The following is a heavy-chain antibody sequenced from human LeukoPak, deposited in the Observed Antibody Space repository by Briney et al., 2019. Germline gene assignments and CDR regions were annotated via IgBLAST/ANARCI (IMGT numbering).Heavy chain of an antibody. Sequence: GRSLRLSCAASGFTFSSYAMHWVRQAPGKGLEWVAVISYDGSNKYYADSVKGRFTISRDNSENTLYLQMNSLRAEDTALYYCAKHFTRDSYGYDYWGQGTLVTVSS. D-gene: IGHD5-18*01. CDR2: ISYDGSNK. J-gene: IGHJ4*02. V-gene: IGHV3-30-3*02. CDR1: GFTFSSYA. CDR3: AKHFTRDSYGYDY.